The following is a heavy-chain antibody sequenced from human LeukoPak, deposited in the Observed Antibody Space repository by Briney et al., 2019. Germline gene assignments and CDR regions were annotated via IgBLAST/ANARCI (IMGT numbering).Heavy chain of an antibody. D-gene: IGHD3-22*01. CDR2: IRYDGSNK. J-gene: IGHJ6*03. V-gene: IGHV3-30*02. CDR3: AKSGYYDSSGYYPSPYYYYYMDV. Sequence: PGGSLRLSCAASGFTFSSYGMHWVRQGPGKGLEWVAFIRYDGSNKYYADSVKGRFTISRDNSKNTMFLQMNSLRAEDTAVYYCAKSGYYDSSGYYPSPYYYYYMDVWGKGTTVTVSS. CDR1: GFTFSSYG.